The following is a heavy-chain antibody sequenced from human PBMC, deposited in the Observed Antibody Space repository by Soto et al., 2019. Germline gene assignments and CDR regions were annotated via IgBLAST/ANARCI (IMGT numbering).Heavy chain of an antibody. Sequence: QVQLVESGGGVVQPGRSLRLSCAASGFTFSSYGMHWVRQAPGKGLEWVAVISYDGSNKYYADSVKGRFTISRDNSKNTLYLQMNTLRAEATAVYYGAKDAWSGTSGDDYWGQGTLVTVSS. J-gene: IGHJ4*02. D-gene: IGHD1-1*01. CDR2: ISYDGSNK. CDR3: AKDAWSGTSGDDY. V-gene: IGHV3-30*18. CDR1: GFTFSSYG.